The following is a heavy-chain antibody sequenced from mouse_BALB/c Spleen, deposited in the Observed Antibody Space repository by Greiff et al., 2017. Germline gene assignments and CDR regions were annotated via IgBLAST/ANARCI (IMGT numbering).Heavy chain of an antibody. Sequence: EVQLQESGAELVRPGALVKLSCKASGFNIKDYYMHWVKQRPEQGLEWIGWIDPENGNTIYDPKFQGKASITADTSSNTAYLQLSSLTSEDTAVYYCAYRYGYAMDYWGQGTSVTVSS. J-gene: IGHJ4*01. D-gene: IGHD2-14*01. CDR3: AYRYGYAMDY. CDR2: IDPENGNT. V-gene: IGHV14-1*02. CDR1: GFNIKDYY.